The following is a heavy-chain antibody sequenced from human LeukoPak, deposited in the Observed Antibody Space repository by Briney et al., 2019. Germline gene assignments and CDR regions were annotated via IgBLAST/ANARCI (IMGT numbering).Heavy chain of an antibody. V-gene: IGHV3-23*01. CDR2: ISGSGGST. CDR1: GFTFDAYG. Sequence: GGSLRLSCAATGFTFDAYGMSWVRQAPGKGLEWVSAISGSGGSTYYADSVKGRFTISRDNSKNTLYLQMNSLRAEDTAVYYCAKDPLSSGYYYYGMDVWGQGTTVTVSS. D-gene: IGHD6-19*01. CDR3: AKDPLSSGYYYYGMDV. J-gene: IGHJ6*02.